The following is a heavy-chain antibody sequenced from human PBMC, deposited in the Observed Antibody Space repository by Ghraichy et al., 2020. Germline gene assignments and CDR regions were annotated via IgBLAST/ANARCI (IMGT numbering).Heavy chain of an antibody. CDR1: GGSISSSGYY. Sequence: SCTVSGGSISSSGYYWACIRQPPGMGLEWIANIYYSGSTYYNPSLKSRVTMSVDTSKNQFSLKLSSVTAADTAVYFCVSVYTSMVTFHSWGQGTLVTVSS. CDR2: IYYSGST. V-gene: IGHV4-39*01. J-gene: IGHJ4*02. CDR3: VSVYTSMVTFHS. D-gene: IGHD5-18*01.